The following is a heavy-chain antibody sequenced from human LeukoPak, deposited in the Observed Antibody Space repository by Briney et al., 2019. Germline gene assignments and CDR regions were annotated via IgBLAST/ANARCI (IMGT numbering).Heavy chain of an antibody. J-gene: IGHJ5*02. Sequence: ASVKVSCKASGYTFTSYGISWVRQAPGQGLEWMGWISAYNGNTNYAQKLQGRVTMTTDTSTSTAYMELRSLRSDDTAVYYCARDPHIVVVPNWFDPWGQGTLVTVSS. V-gene: IGHV1-18*01. CDR2: ISAYNGNT. CDR3: ARDPHIVVVPNWFDP. D-gene: IGHD2-2*01. CDR1: GYTFTSYG.